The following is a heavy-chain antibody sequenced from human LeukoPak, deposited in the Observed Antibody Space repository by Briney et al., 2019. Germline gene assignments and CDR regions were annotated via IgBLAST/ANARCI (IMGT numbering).Heavy chain of an antibody. J-gene: IGHJ6*02. CDR3: ARDRYDSYPMDV. CDR2: IYYSGST. D-gene: IGHD3-3*01. CDR1: GDSFSSNNY. Sequence: SETLSLTCTVSGDSFSSNNYWTWVRQHPGKGLEWIGYIYYSGSTYYNPSLKSRVTISVDTSKNQFSLKLTSVTAADTAVYYCARDRYDSYPMDVWGQGTTVTVSS. V-gene: IGHV4-31*03.